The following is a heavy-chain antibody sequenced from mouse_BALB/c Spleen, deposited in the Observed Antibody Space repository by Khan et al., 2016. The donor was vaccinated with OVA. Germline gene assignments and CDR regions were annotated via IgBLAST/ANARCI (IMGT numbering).Heavy chain of an antibody. V-gene: IGHV1S136*01. CDR1: GYTFTNYV. Sequence: EVQLQESGPDLVKPGASVKMSCKASGYTFTNYVMHWVKQKPGQGLEWIGYINPENDGIRYNEKFKGKATLTSDKSSSTAYMELSSLTSEDSAVYYCARKASNWDFSLAYWGQGTLVTVSA. CDR3: ARKASNWDFSLAY. J-gene: IGHJ3*01. CDR2: INPENDGI. D-gene: IGHD4-1*01.